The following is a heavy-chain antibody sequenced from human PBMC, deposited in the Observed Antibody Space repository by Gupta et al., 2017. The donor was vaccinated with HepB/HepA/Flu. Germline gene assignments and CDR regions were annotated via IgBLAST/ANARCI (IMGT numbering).Heavy chain of an antibody. CDR1: GGSFSGYY. CDR2: INHSGST. Sequence: QVQLQQWGAGLLKPSEPLSLACAVYGGSFSGYYWSWIRQPPGKGLEWIGEINHSGSTNYNPSLKSRVTISVDTSKNQFSLKLSSGTAADTAVYYCARETRFYYYYMDVWGKVTTVTVSS. V-gene: IGHV4-34*01. J-gene: IGHJ6*03. D-gene: IGHD3-16*01. CDR3: ARETRFYYYYMDV.